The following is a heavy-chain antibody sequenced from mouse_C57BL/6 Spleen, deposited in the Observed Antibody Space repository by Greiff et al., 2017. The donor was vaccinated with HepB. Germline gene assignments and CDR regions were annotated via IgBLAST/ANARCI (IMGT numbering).Heavy chain of an antibody. CDR1: GYTFTSYW. CDR3: ASGGGLRGAMDY. Sequence: QVQLQQPGAELVRPGSSVKLSCKASGYTFTSYWMDWVKQRPGQGLEWIGNIYPSDSETHYNQKFKDKATLTVDKSSSTAYMQPSSLTSEESAVYYCASGGGLRGAMDYWGQGTSVTVSS. CDR2: IYPSDSET. V-gene: IGHV1-61*01. D-gene: IGHD2-2*01. J-gene: IGHJ4*01.